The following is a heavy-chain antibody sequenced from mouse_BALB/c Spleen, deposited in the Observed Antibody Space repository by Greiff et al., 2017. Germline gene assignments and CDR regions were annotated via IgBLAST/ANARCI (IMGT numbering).Heavy chain of an antibody. CDR2: ISSGGSYT. CDR3: ARGRDYFDY. CDR1: GFTFSSYG. J-gene: IGHJ2*01. V-gene: IGHV5-6*01. Sequence: EVQLVESGGDLVKPGGSLKLSCAASGFTFSSYGMSWVRQTPDKRLEWVATISSGGSYTYYPDSVKGRFTISRDNAKNTLYLQMTSLRSDDTAMYYCARGRDYFDYWGQGTTLTVSS. D-gene: IGHD1-1*01.